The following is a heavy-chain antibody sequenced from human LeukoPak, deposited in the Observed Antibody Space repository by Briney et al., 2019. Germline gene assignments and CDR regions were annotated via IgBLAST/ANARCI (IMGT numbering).Heavy chain of an antibody. V-gene: IGHV1-2*02. J-gene: IGHJ3*02. CDR1: GYTFTSYD. Sequence: ASVKVSCKASGYTFTSYDINWVRQATGQGLEWMGWMNPNSGGTNYAQKFQGRVTMTRDTSISTAYMELSRLRSDDTAVYYCARDLQNYYGSGSYYKQNAFDIWGQGTMVTVSS. CDR2: MNPNSGGT. D-gene: IGHD3-10*01. CDR3: ARDLQNYYGSGSYYKQNAFDI.